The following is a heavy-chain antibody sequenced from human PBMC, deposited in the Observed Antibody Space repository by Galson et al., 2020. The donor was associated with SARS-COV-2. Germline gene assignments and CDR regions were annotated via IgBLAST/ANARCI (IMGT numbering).Heavy chain of an antibody. V-gene: IGHV4-30-4*07. D-gene: IGHD3-9*01. CDR1: GGSISSGGYS. CDR3: ARVCADILTGLDNYYFDY. J-gene: IGHJ4*02. Sequence: SETLSLTCAVSGGSISSGGYSWSWIRQPPGKGLEWIGYIYYSGSTYYNPSLKSRVTISVDTSKNQFSLKLSSVTAADTAVYYCARVCADILTGLDNYYFDYWGQGTLVTVSS. CDR2: IYYSGST.